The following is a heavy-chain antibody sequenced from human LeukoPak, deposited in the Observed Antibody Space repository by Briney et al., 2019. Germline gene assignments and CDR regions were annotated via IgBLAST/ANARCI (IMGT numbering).Heavy chain of an antibody. CDR2: IKQDGSEQ. CDR1: GFTFSNFW. V-gene: IGHV3-7*01. J-gene: IGHJ1*01. D-gene: IGHD3-10*01. CDR3: AGSSGFIPYH. Sequence: GGSLRLSCIGSGFTFSNFWMNWVRQAPGKGLEWVAIIKQDGSEQYYVASVKARFIISRDNAKNSLSLQMNSLRVEDSAVYFCAGSSGFIPYHWGQGTLVTVSS.